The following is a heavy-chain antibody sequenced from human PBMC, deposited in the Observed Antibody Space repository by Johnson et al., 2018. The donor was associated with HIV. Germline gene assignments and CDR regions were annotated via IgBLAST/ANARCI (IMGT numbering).Heavy chain of an antibody. Sequence: VQLVESGGGLVKPGGSLRLSCAASGFTFSSYAMDWVRQTPGKGLAWVSAVSAGGDNTYYADSVEGRFTISRDNSKNTLYLQMNSLRAEDTAVYYCARSMRGAFDIWGQGTMVTVSS. CDR3: ARSMRGAFDI. J-gene: IGHJ3*02. D-gene: IGHD3-10*01. V-gene: IGHV3-23*04. CDR2: VSAGGDNT. CDR1: GFTFSSYA.